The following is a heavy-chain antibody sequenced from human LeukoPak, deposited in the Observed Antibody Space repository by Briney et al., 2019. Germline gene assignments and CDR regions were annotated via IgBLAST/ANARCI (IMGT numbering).Heavy chain of an antibody. CDR3: AKDTWQFAPDYYYYMDV. V-gene: IGHV3-23*01. CDR2: ISGSGGGT. CDR1: GFTFSSYA. D-gene: IGHD2-21*01. Sequence: PGGSLRLSCAASGFTFSSYAMSWVRQAPGKGLEWVSAISGSGGGTYYADSVKGRFTISRDNSKNTLYLQMNSLRAVDTALYYCAKDTWQFAPDYYYYMDVWGKGTTVTVSS. J-gene: IGHJ6*03.